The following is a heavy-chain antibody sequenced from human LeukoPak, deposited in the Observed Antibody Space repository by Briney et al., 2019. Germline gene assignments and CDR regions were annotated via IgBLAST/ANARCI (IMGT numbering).Heavy chain of an antibody. J-gene: IGHJ4*02. D-gene: IGHD3-9*01. Sequence: GGSLRLSCAASGFTFSSYSMNWVRQAPGKGLEWVSSISSSSSYIYYADSVKGRFTISRDNAKNSLYLQMNSLRAEDAAVYYCARIGPHVLRYFDCWGQGTLVTVSS. CDR3: ARIGPHVLRYFDC. CDR2: ISSSSSYI. CDR1: GFTFSSYS. V-gene: IGHV3-21*01.